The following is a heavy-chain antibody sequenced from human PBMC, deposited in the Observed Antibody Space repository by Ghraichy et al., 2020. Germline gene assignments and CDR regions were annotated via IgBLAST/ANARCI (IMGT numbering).Heavy chain of an antibody. Sequence: GGSLRLSCAASGFTFSSYAMSWVRQAPGKGLEWVSAISGSGGSTYYADSVKGRFTISRDNSKNTLYLQMNSLRAEDTAVYYCAKDRARITMIVVVINAFDIWGQGTMVTVSS. J-gene: IGHJ3*02. CDR1: GFTFSSYA. V-gene: IGHV3-23*01. CDR2: ISGSGGST. CDR3: AKDRARITMIVVVINAFDI. D-gene: IGHD3-22*01.